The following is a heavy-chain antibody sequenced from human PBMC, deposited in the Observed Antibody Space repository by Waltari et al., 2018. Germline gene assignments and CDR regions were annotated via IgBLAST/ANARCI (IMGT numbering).Heavy chain of an antibody. V-gene: IGHV1-46*01. CDR3: ARAPSHYDFWSGYYTGFDY. Sequence: QVQLVQSGAEVKKPGASVKVSCKASGYTFTSYYMHWVRQAPGQGLEWMGIINPSGGSTSYAQKVQGRVTMTRDTSTSTVYMELSSLRSEDTAVYYCARAPSHYDFWSGYYTGFDYWGQGTLVTVSS. CDR1: GYTFTSYY. J-gene: IGHJ4*02. CDR2: INPSGGST. D-gene: IGHD3-3*01.